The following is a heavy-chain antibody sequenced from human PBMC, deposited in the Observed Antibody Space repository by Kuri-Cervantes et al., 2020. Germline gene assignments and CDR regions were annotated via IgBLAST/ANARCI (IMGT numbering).Heavy chain of an antibody. V-gene: IGHV1-18*01. Sequence: ASVKVSCKASGYTFTSYGISWVRQAPGQGLEWMGWISAYNGNTNYVQKLRGRITMTTDTSTSTAYMELSSLRSEDTAVYYCARVVYYDSSGYYPFGYYYYMDVWGKGTTVTVSS. CDR2: ISAYNGNT. CDR3: ARVVYYDSSGYYPFGYYYYMDV. D-gene: IGHD3-22*01. CDR1: GYTFTSYG. J-gene: IGHJ6*03.